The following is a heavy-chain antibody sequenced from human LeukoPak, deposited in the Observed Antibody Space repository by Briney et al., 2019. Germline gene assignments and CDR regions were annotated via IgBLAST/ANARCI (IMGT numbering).Heavy chain of an antibody. CDR2: ISSSGST. D-gene: IGHD3-22*01. CDR3: ARGPYSYDSSGAFDI. Sequence: PPETLSLTCTVSGDSISSGDYYWSWIRQPAGKGLEWIGRISSSGSTNYNPSLKSRVTISVDTSKNQFSLKLSSVTAADTAVYFCARGPYSYDSSGAFDIWGQGTMVTVSS. V-gene: IGHV4-61*02. J-gene: IGHJ3*02. CDR1: GDSISSGDYY.